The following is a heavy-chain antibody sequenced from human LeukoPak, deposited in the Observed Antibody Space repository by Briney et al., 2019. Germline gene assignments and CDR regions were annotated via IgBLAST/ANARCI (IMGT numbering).Heavy chain of an antibody. V-gene: IGHV1-18*01. CDR3: ARDPGRYTYGNYHYFGMDV. CDR1: GYTFTSYG. CDR2: ISAYNGNT. J-gene: IGHJ6*02. Sequence: GASVKVSCKASGYTFTSYGISWVRQAPGQGLEWMGWISAYNGNTNYAQKLQGRVTMTTDTSTSTAYMELRSLRSDDTAVYYCARDPGRYTYGNYHYFGMDVWGQGTTVTVSS. D-gene: IGHD5-18*01.